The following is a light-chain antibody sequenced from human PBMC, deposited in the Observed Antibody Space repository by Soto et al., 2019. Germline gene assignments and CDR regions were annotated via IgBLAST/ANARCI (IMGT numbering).Light chain of an antibody. J-gene: IGLJ3*02. CDR1: SSDVGCYKY. Sequence: QSVLTQPASVSGSPGQSITISCTGTSSDVGCYKYVSWYQHHPGEAPKLIIYEVSNRPSGVSNRFSGSKSGNTASLTISGLQAEDESNYYCSSKSSGSTPMMFGGGTKVTVL. V-gene: IGLV2-14*01. CDR3: SSKSSGSTPMM. CDR2: EVS.